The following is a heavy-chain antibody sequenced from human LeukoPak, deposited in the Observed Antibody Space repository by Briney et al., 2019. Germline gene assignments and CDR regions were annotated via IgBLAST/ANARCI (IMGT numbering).Heavy chain of an antibody. CDR1: GYSFNAFD. Sequence: ASVKVSCKASGYSFNAFDIHWVRQAPGQGLEWVGRINPNSGATDYAQKFRAGVTLTRHTTTNTVYMELSSLRSDDTAVYYCARDGSHWSSFHYWGQGTLVIVSS. CDR3: ARDGSHWSSFHY. J-gene: IGHJ4*02. D-gene: IGHD6-19*01. CDR2: INPNSGAT. V-gene: IGHV1-2*06.